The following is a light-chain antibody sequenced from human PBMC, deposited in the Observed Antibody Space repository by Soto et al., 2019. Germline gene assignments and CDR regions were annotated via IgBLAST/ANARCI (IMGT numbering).Light chain of an antibody. J-gene: IGLJ3*02. CDR3: SSYAGSRGWV. Sequence: QSALTQPPSASGSPGQSVTISCTGTSSDVGGYNYVSWYQQHPGKAPKLMIYEVTKRPSGVPDRFSGSKSGNTASLTVSGLQAEDEADYYFSSYAGSRGWVFGGGTKLTVL. CDR2: EVT. V-gene: IGLV2-8*01. CDR1: SSDVGGYNY.